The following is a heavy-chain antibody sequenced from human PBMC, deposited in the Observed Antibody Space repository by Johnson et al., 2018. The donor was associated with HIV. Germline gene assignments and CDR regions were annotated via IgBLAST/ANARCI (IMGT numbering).Heavy chain of an antibody. D-gene: IGHD4-17*01. J-gene: IGHJ3*02. CDR3: ARVSSSVTTARYGAFDI. Sequence: VQLVESGGGLVQPGGSLRLSCAASGFIFDAYAMHWVRQAPGKGLEWVSLINWDGDRTYYADSVKGRFTLSRDNSKNSLYLQINSLRAEDTAVYYCARVSSSVTTARYGAFDIWGQGTMVIVSS. V-gene: IGHV3-43D*03. CDR1: GFIFDAYA. CDR2: INWDGDRT.